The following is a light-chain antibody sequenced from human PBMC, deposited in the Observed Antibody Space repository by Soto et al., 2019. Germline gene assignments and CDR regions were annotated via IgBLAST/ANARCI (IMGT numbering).Light chain of an antibody. Sequence: DIVVTQSSDSLAVSLGERVTINCRSSQNILYRSNQKNYLAWYQKKPGQPPKLLIYWASIRESGVPDRFSGTGSGTDFTLTISSLQAEDVAVYYCQQYYDTPHAFGQGTRVEIK. J-gene: IGKJ2*01. CDR1: QNILYRSNQKNY. V-gene: IGKV4-1*01. CDR3: QQYYDTPHA. CDR2: WAS.